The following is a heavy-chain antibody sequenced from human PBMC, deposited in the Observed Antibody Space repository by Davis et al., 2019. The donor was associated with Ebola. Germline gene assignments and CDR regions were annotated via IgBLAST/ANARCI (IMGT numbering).Heavy chain of an antibody. V-gene: IGHV3-7*01. D-gene: IGHD5-24*01. J-gene: IGHJ4*02. CDR2: IKKDASEK. Sequence: GESLKISCAASGFTFGSDWMSWVRQAPGKGLEWVANIKKDASEKYYVDSVKGRFTISRDNAKNTLYLQMNSLRAEDTAVYYCARGSEMANPADGDYWGQGTLVTVSS. CDR1: GFTFGSDW. CDR3: ARGSEMANPADGDY.